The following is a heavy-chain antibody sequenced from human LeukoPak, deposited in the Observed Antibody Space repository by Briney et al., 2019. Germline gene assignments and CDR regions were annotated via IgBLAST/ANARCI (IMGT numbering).Heavy chain of an antibody. Sequence: GGSLRLSCTGSGFTFGDHGMSWVRQAPGKGLEWVGFIRSKAYRGTTEYAASVKGRFSISRDDSASIAYLQMNSLKTEDTAVYYCARGPIQLWIHNAMDVWGQGTTVTVSS. D-gene: IGHD5-18*01. CDR3: ARGPIQLWIHNAMDV. CDR2: IRSKAYRGTT. J-gene: IGHJ6*02. V-gene: IGHV3-49*04. CDR1: GFTFGDHG.